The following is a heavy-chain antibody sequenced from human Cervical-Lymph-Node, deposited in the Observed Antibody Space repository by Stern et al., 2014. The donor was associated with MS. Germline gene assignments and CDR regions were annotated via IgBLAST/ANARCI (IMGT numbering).Heavy chain of an antibody. Sequence: VQLVQSGGGVVQPGRSLRLSCAASGFVFSRYALRWVRQAPGKGLEWVALISYDGRDKYYTDSVKGLFTVSRDNSNNTVDLEMNSLRLEDTAVYYCAKGGSGSYVDWGQGSLVTVSS. V-gene: IGHV3-30*04. CDR2: ISYDGRDK. J-gene: IGHJ4*02. CDR1: GFVFSRYA. CDR3: AKGGSGSYVD. D-gene: IGHD1-26*01.